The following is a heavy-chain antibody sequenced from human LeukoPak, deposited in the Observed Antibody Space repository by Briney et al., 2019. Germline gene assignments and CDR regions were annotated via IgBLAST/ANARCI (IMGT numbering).Heavy chain of an antibody. D-gene: IGHD3-3*01. CDR1: SYSISSGYY. V-gene: IGHV4-38-2*02. J-gene: IGHJ5*02. CDR3: ARVPHGETIFGVVLYWFDP. Sequence: PLETLSLTCTVSSYSISSGYYWGWIRQPPGKGLEWIGSIHHSGNTYYNPSLKSRVIISIDTSKNQFSLNVRSVTAADTAVYYCARVPHGETIFGVVLYWFDPWGQGTLVTVYS. CDR2: IHHSGNT.